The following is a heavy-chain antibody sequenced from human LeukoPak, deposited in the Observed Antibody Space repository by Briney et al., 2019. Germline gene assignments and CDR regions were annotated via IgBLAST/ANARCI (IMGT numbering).Heavy chain of an antibody. CDR3: SRGYSSNWRDFFDS. CDR2: ISPSTGGT. CDR1: GYTFIHYY. J-gene: IGHJ4*02. D-gene: IGHD6-13*01. V-gene: IGHV1-46*01. Sequence: ASVRVSCLACGYTFIHYYMHWLGQAPGQGREWMGIISPSTGGTTFAQKFQCSVTMTRATSTSTVYMELSSLRSEDTALYYCSRGYSSNWRDFFDSWGQGTLVTVSS.